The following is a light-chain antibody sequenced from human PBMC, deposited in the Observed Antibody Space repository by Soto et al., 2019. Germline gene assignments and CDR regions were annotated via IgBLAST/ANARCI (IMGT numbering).Light chain of an antibody. Sequence: EVVLTQSPDTLSLPPGERATLSCRASQSISSYLAWYQQKPGQAPRLLIYDASSRATGIPARFSGSGSGTDFTLTISSLEPEDFAVYYCQQYGSTPRFTFGPGTKVDIK. V-gene: IGKV3-11*01. CDR3: QQYGSTPRFT. CDR1: QSISSY. J-gene: IGKJ3*01. CDR2: DAS.